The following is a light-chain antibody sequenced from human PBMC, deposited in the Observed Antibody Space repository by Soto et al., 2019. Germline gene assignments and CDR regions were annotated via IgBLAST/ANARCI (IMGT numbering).Light chain of an antibody. CDR2: EVS. V-gene: IGLV2-14*01. CDR1: SSDVGGYNY. CDR3: CSYAGSFTWV. J-gene: IGLJ3*02. Sequence: QSALTQPASVSGSPGQSITISCTGTSSDVGGYNYVSWYQQHPGKAPKLMIYEVSNRPSGVSNRFSGSKSGNTASLTISGLLAEDEADYYCCSYAGSFTWVFGGGTKVTVL.